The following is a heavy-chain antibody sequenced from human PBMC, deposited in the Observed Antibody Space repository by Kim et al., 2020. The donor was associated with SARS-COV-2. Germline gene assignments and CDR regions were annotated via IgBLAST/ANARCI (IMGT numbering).Heavy chain of an antibody. CDR3: ARVFDTYYMDV. J-gene: IGHJ6*03. CDR2: IWNDGNNK. CDR1: GFTFSTYG. V-gene: IGHV3-33*01. Sequence: GGSLRLSCAVSGFTFSTYGMHWVRQAPGKGLEWVALIWNDGNNKYYADSVKGRFTISRDNSKNILYLQMNSLRAEDTALDYCARVFDTYYMDVWGKRTTV. D-gene: IGHD3-3*01.